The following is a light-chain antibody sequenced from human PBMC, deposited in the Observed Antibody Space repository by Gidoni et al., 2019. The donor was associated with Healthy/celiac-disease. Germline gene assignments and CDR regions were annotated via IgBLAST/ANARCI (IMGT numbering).Light chain of an antibody. Sequence: QSVLTQPPSASGTPGQRVTISCSGSSSNIGSNTVNWYQQLPGTAPNLLVSSNNQRPSGITDRFSGSKSGTSASLAISGLQSEDGADYYCAAWDASLNRLFGGGTKLTVL. V-gene: IGLV1-44*01. CDR3: AAWDASLNRL. CDR2: SNN. J-gene: IGLJ2*01. CDR1: SSNIGSNT.